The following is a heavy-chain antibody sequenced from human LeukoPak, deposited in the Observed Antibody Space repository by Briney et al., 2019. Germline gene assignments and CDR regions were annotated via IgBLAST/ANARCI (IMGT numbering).Heavy chain of an antibody. V-gene: IGHV4-39*01. CDR3: ARHDRRTGSHFDY. CDR1: GGSISGSAYY. D-gene: IGHD1-14*01. Sequence: PSETLSLSCTVSGGSISGSAYYWGWVRQPPGKGLEWIGNIHYSGTTYYNPSLNSRVTISVDTSKNQFSLKLSSVTAADTAVYYCARHDRRTGSHFDYWGQGTLVTVSS. CDR2: IHYSGTT. J-gene: IGHJ4*02.